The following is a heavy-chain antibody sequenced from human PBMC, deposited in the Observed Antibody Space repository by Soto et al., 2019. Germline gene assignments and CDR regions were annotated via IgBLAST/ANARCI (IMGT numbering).Heavy chain of an antibody. CDR3: ASLGVCAWANYYYYYGMDV. D-gene: IGHD1-26*01. V-gene: IGHV3-23*01. Sequence: EVQLLESGGGFVQPGGSLRLSCAATGFTFSVYAMTWVRQAPGKGLEWVSAVNANGGSTYSADSVKGRFTISRDNSKNRLILQMHSARAEDTAVYYCASLGVCAWANYYYYYGMDVWGQGTTVTVSS. CDR2: VNANGGST. J-gene: IGHJ6*02. CDR1: GFTFSVYA.